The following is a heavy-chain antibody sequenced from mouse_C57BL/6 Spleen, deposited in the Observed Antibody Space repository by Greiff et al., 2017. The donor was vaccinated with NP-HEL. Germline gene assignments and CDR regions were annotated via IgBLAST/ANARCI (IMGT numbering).Heavy chain of an antibody. CDR1: GFTFSSYA. CDR3: ARDEGGSMDY. J-gene: IGHJ4*01. Sequence: EVQLVESGGGLVKPGGSLKLSCAASGFTFSSYAMSWVRQTPEKRLEWVATISDGGSYTYYPDNVKGRFTISRDNAKNNLYLQMSHLKSEDTAMYYCARDEGGSMDYWGQGTSVTVSS. V-gene: IGHV5-4*01. CDR2: ISDGGSYT. D-gene: IGHD1-1*02.